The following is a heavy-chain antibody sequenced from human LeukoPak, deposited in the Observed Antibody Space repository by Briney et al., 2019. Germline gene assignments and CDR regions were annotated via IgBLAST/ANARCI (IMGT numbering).Heavy chain of an antibody. D-gene: IGHD3-22*01. CDR1: GGSSNNYY. CDR2: IYTSGST. Sequence: SETLSLTCTVSGGSSNNYYWSWIRQSAGKGLEWIGRIYTSGSTNYNPSLKSRVSMSVDTSKNQFSLRLRSVSAADTAVYYCARESGYYYDTSGYTFDYWGQGILVTVSS. CDR3: ARESGYYYDTSGYTFDY. J-gene: IGHJ4*02. V-gene: IGHV4-4*07.